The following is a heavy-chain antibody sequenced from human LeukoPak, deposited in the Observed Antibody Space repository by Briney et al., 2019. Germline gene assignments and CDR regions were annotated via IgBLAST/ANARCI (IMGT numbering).Heavy chain of an antibody. J-gene: IGHJ4*02. CDR3: ATAFLEWFCLDL. V-gene: IGHV1-24*01. CDR1: GDTLTEFS. Sequence: ASVKVSCKLSGDTLTEFSMRTVRQAPGKGLEWMGGFDPEDGETIYAQKFQGRVTMTEDTSTDTAYMELSSLRSEDTAVYYCATAFLEWFCLDLWGQGTLVTVSS. CDR2: FDPEDGET. D-gene: IGHD3-3*01.